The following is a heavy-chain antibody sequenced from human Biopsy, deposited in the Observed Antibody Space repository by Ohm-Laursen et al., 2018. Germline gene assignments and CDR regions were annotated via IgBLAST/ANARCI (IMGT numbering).Heavy chain of an antibody. CDR3: AIDRVPRRGVMPVYYYGMDV. D-gene: IGHD2-21*01. J-gene: IGHJ6*02. V-gene: IGHV4-61*01. CDR1: GGSVSSSNYY. CDR2: IYNTERT. Sequence: SETLSLTCSVSGGSVSSSNYYWNWIRQTPGKGLEWIGFIYNTERTNYSTSLKSRVTISLDTSKNQFSLELSSVIPSDTAVYYCAIDRVPRRGVMPVYYYGMDVWGQGSTVTVSS.